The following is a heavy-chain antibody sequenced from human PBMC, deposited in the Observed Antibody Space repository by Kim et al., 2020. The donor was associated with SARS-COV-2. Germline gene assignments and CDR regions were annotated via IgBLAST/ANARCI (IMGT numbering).Heavy chain of an antibody. CDR1: GYTLTELS. Sequence: ASVKVSCKVSGYTLTELSMHWVRQAPGKGLEWMGGFDPEDGETIYAQKFQGRVTMTEDTSTDTAYMELSSLRSEDTAVYYCATVVTEHDAFDIWGQGTMVTVSS. D-gene: IGHD2-21*02. V-gene: IGHV1-24*01. CDR2: FDPEDGET. J-gene: IGHJ3*02. CDR3: ATVVTEHDAFDI.